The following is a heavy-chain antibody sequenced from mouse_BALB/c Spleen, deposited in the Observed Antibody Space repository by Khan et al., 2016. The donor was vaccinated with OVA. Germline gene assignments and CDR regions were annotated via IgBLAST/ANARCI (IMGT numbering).Heavy chain of an antibody. D-gene: IGHD2-9*01. CDR1: GYTFTTAG. Sequence: QIQLVQSGPELKKPGETVRISCKASGYTFTTAGIQWVQKMPGKGLKWIGWINTHSGVPKYAEDFKGRFAFSLETSVNTAYLQITNLKNEDTATYFCARGGAAYYGDDGGAMEYWGQGTSATVSS. V-gene: IGHV9-4*02. J-gene: IGHJ4*01. CDR3: ARGGAAYYGDDGGAMEY. CDR2: INTHSGVP.